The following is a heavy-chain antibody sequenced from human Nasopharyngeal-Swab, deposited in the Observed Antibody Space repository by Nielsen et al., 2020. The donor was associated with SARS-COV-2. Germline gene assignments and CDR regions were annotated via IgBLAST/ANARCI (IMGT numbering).Heavy chain of an antibody. V-gene: IGHV3-64D*06. CDR3: VKDSSGYEFDS. CDR1: GFTFSNYA. CDR2: ISSTGGNT. Sequence: GGSLRLSCSASGFTFSNYAMHWVRQAPGKGLEYVSAISSTGGNTYYTDSVKGRFTISRGNSKNTLYLQMGSLRVEDTAVYYCVKDSSGYEFDSWGQGTLVTVSS. J-gene: IGHJ4*02. D-gene: IGHD3-22*01.